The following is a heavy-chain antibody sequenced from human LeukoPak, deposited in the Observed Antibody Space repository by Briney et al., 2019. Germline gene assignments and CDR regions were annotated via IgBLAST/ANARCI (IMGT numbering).Heavy chain of an antibody. V-gene: IGHV4-39*01. J-gene: IGHJ4*02. CDR3: ARQGSGIYLLYFDY. CDR1: ARSISSSSYY. D-gene: IGHD1-26*01. Sequence: SETPSLTCTVSARSISSSSYYWGWIRQPPGKGLEWIGTIYYNESTYYTPSLKSRVTISVDTSKNQFSLNLSSVTAADTAVYFCARQGSGIYLLYFDYWGQGRLVSVSS. CDR2: IYYNEST.